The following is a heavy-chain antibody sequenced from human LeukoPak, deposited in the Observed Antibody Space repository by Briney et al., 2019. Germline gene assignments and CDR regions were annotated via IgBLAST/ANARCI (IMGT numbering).Heavy chain of an antibody. CDR1: GGSFSGYY. J-gene: IGHJ5*02. CDR3: ARDHIDGFNPNNWFDP. CDR2: INHSGST. V-gene: IGHV4-34*01. Sequence: SETLSLTCAVYGGSFSGYYWSWIRQPPGKGLEWIGEINHSGSTNYNPSLKSRVTISVDTSKNQFSLKLSSVTAADTAVYYCARDHIDGFNPNNWFDPWGQGTLVTVSS. D-gene: IGHD5-24*01.